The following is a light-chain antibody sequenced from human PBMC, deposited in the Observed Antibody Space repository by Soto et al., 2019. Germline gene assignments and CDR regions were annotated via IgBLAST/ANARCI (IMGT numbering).Light chain of an antibody. CDR3: QAWDSSTAV. J-gene: IGLJ2*01. CDR1: KLGDKY. Sequence: SYELTQPPSVSVSPGQTASITCSGDKLGDKYACWYQQKPGQSPVLVIYQDSKRPSGIPERFSGSTSGNTATPTIGGPQAMDEADYYCQAWDSSTAVFGGGTKLTVL. V-gene: IGLV3-1*01. CDR2: QDS.